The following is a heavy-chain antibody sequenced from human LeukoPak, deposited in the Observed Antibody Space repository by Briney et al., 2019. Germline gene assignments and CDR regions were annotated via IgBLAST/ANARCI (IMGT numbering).Heavy chain of an antibody. CDR1: GFTFSSYA. J-gene: IGHJ4*02. CDR2: ISYDGSNE. D-gene: IGHD2/OR15-2a*01. Sequence: PGKSLRLSCAASGFTFSSYAMHWVRQASGKGLEWVAVISYDGSNEYYADSVKGRFTISRDNSKNTLYLQMNSLRAEDTAVYYCAKVLTVLTLDYFDYWGQGTLVTVSS. CDR3: AKVLTVLTLDYFDY. V-gene: IGHV3-30*18.